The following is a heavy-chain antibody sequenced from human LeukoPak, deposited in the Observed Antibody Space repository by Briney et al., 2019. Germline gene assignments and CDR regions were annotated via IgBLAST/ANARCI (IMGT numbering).Heavy chain of an antibody. V-gene: IGHV3-7*01. J-gene: IGHJ4*02. CDR2: INQGGSDK. D-gene: IGHD1-14*01. Sequence: GGSLRLSCAASGFTFSGHWMSWVRQAPGKGLEWVANINQGGSDKYYVDSVKGRFTISRGNANNLLYLQMNSLRGEDTAVYYCTRDRSRAEDDWGQGTLLTVSS. CDR1: GFTFSGHW. CDR3: TRDRSRAEDD.